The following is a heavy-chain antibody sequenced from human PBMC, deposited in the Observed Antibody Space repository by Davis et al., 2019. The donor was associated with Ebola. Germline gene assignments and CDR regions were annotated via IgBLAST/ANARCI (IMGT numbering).Heavy chain of an antibody. Sequence: SETLSLTCSVSGASISSYYWSWIRQPPGKGLEWIGYIYYSGSTNYNPSLKSRVTISVDTSKNQFSLKLSSVTAADTAVYYCARLPRGDYGMDVWGQGTTVTVSS. D-gene: IGHD3-16*01. CDR1: GASISSYY. V-gene: IGHV4-59*08. CDR2: IYYSGST. J-gene: IGHJ6*02. CDR3: ARLPRGDYGMDV.